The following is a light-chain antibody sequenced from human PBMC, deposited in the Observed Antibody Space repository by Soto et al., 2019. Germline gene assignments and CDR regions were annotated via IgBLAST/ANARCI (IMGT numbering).Light chain of an antibody. J-gene: IGLJ2*01. CDR2: VNIDGTH. Sequence: QSVLTQSPSASASLGASVKLTCTLSSGHSSYTIAWHQQQPEKGPRYLMKVNIDGTHSRGDGIPDRYSGSGSGAERYLTISSLQSEDEAYYYCQTWGTGIAVIFGGGTKVTVL. CDR1: SGHSSYT. V-gene: IGLV4-69*01. CDR3: QTWGTGIAVI.